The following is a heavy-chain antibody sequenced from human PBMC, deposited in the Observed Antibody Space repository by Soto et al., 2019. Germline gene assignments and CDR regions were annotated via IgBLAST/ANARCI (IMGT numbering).Heavy chain of an antibody. V-gene: IGHV4-59*01. D-gene: IGHD2-15*01. CDR3: ASGGRGCSGGNCRPNWFDP. J-gene: IGHJ5*02. Sequence: ETLSLTCTVSGGSISSYYWTWIRQPPGKGLEWIGDIYYSGSTNYNPSLKSRVTISVDTSKKQFSLKLSSVTAADTAMYYCASGGRGCSGGNCRPNWFDPWGQGTLVTVSS. CDR1: GGSISSYY. CDR2: IYYSGST.